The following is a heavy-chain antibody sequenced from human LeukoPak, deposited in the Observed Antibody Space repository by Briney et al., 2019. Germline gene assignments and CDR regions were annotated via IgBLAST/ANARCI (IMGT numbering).Heavy chain of an antibody. CDR1: GINLCNQS. D-gene: IGHD6-13*01. CDR3: ATKRVAAAGRGSYFEY. J-gene: IGHJ4*02. CDR2: FCGTNNNT. V-gene: IGHV3-23*01. Sequence: GGSLRLFCASSGINLCNQSMNRVRQAPGEGLELGSGFCGTNNNTNYADSVRGRFSISRDNSKNKLFLQMNSLRAEDTAIYYCATKRVAAAGRGSYFEYWGQGTLVTVSS.